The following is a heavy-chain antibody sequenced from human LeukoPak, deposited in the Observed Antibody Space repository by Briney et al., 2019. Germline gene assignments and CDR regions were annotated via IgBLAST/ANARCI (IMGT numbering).Heavy chain of an antibody. CDR3: ARAYGSAPYYYYMDV. D-gene: IGHD3-10*01. CDR2: IYYSGST. J-gene: IGHJ6*03. CDR1: GGSISSYY. V-gene: IGHV4-59*01. Sequence: SETLSLTCTVSGGSISSYYWSWIRQPPGKGLEWIGYIYYSGSTNYNPSLKSRVTISVDTSKNQFSLKLSSVTAADTAVYYCARAYGSAPYYYYMDVWGKGTTVTVSS.